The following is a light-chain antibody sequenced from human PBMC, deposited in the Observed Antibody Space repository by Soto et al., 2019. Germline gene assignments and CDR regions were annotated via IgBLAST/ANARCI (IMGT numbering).Light chain of an antibody. Sequence: VMTQSPATLSVSPGERATLSCRASQSVSSNLAWYQQKPGQAPRLLIYGASTRATGIPARFSGSGSGTEFTLTISSLQSEDFAVYYCQQYNNWPWTFGQGTKVDIK. V-gene: IGKV3-15*01. CDR3: QQYNNWPWT. CDR1: QSVSSN. J-gene: IGKJ1*01. CDR2: GAS.